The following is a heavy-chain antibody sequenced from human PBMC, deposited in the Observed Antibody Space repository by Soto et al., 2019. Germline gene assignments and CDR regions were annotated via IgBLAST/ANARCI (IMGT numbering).Heavy chain of an antibody. Sequence: PGESLKISCKGSGYSFTSYWISWVRQMPGKGLEWMGRIDPSDSYINYNPSFQGHVTISADKSISTAYLQWSSLKASDTAMYYCARHLNPDNNSWYLFDCWGQGPLVTVSS. J-gene: IGHJ4*02. D-gene: IGHD6-13*01. V-gene: IGHV5-10-1*01. CDR2: IDPSDSYI. CDR3: ARHLNPDNNSWYLFDC. CDR1: GYSFTSYW.